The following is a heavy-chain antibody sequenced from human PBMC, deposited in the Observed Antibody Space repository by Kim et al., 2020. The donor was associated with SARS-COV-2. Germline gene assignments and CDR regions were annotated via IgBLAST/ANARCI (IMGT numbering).Heavy chain of an antibody. CDR1: GGSFSGYY. CDR2: INHSGST. D-gene: IGHD6-13*01. V-gene: IGHV4-34*01. Sequence: SETLSLTCAVYGGSFSGYYWSWIRQPPGKGLEWIGEINHSGSTNYNPSLKSRVTISVDTSKNQFSLKLSSVTAADTAVYYCARGRAFGPAAAGTDLDYWGQGTLVTVSS. CDR3: ARGRAFGPAAAGTDLDY. J-gene: IGHJ4*02.